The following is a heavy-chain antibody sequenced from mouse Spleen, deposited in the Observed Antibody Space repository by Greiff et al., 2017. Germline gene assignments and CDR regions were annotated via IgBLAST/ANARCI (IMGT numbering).Heavy chain of an antibody. CDR1: GFNIKDDY. D-gene: IGHD2-1*01. CDR2: IDPENGDT. CDR3: TTGYYGNY. V-gene: IGHV14-4*01. Sequence: EVKLMESGAELVRPGASVKLSCTASGFNIKDDYMHWVKQRPEQGLEWIGWIDPENGDTEYASKFQGKATITADTSSNTAYLQLSSLTSEDTAVYYCTTGYYGNYWGQGTTLTVSS. J-gene: IGHJ2*01.